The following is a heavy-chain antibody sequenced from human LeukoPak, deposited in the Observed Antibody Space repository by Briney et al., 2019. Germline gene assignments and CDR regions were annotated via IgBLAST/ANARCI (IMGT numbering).Heavy chain of an antibody. CDR3: ARSYRRGAITMVRGVANRGAFDI. Sequence: VASVKVSCKASGYTFTSYAMHWVRQAPGQRLEWMGWINAGNGNTKYSQEFQGRVTIIRDTSASTAYMELSSLRSEDMAVYYCARSYRRGAITMVRGVANRGAFDIWGQGTIVTVSS. D-gene: IGHD3-10*01. V-gene: IGHV1-3*03. J-gene: IGHJ3*02. CDR2: INAGNGNT. CDR1: GYTFTSYA.